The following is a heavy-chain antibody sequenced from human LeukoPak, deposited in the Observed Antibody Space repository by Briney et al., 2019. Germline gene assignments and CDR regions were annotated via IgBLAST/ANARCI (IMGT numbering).Heavy chain of an antibody. CDR3: AADSQKAEVPATDH. J-gene: IGHJ4*02. CDR2: FDPDDGET. CDR1: GYSLIDLS. Sequence: ASVKVSCKVSGYSLIDLSMYWVRQSPGKGLEWMGGFDPDDGETTYAQRFKGRVTMTEDTSTDTAYMELSNLRSDDTAVYYCAADSQKAEVPATDHWGQGTLVTVSS. V-gene: IGHV1-24*01. D-gene: IGHD1-1*01.